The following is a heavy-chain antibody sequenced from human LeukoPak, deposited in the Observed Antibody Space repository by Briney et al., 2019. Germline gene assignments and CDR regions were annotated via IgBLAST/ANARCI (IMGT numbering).Heavy chain of an antibody. CDR3: ASPDCSSTSYRHRGAFDI. CDR2: ISAYNGNT. V-gene: IGHV1-18*01. CDR1: GYTFTSYG. J-gene: IGHJ3*02. D-gene: IGHD2-2*01. Sequence: ASVKVSCKASGYTFTSYGISWVRQAPGQGPEWMGWISAYNGNTNYAQKLQGRVTMTTDTSTSTAYMELRSLRSDDTAVYYCASPDCSSTSYRHRGAFDIWGQGTMVTVSS.